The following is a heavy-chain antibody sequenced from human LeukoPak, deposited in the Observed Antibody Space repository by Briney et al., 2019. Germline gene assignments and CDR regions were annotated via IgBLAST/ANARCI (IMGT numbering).Heavy chain of an antibody. V-gene: IGHV1-18*01. CDR3: ARGRLYYYGSGGSNWFDP. J-gene: IGHJ5*02. CDR2: ISAYNGNT. D-gene: IGHD3-10*01. Sequence: ASVKVSCKASGYTFTSYGISWVRQAPGQGLEWMGWISAYNGNTNYAQKLQGRVTMTTDTSTSTAYMELRSLRSDDTAVYYCARGRLYYYGSGGSNWFDPWGQGTLVTVSS. CDR1: GYTFTSYG.